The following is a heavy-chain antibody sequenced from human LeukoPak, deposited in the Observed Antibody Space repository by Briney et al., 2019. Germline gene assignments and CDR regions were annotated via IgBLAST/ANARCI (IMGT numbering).Heavy chain of an antibody. D-gene: IGHD1-26*01. CDR1: GGSINNYY. J-gene: IGHJ4*02. Sequence: SETLFLTCTVSGGSINNYYWSWVRQPPGKGLEWIGYIYSSGSVSYNPSLKSRVTISVDTSQNQFSLRLSSVTATDTAVYYCARVMGSTIDYWGQGTLVTISS. V-gene: IGHV4-4*09. CDR2: IYSSGSV. CDR3: ARVMGSTIDY.